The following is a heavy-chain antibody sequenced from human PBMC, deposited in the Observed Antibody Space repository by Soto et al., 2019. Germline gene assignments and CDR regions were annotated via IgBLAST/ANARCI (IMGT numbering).Heavy chain of an antibody. J-gene: IGHJ4*02. V-gene: IGHV3-30*18. CDR1: GFTFSSYG. CDR3: AKDRAGLWFGERDLYFDY. Sequence: GGSLRLSCAASGFTFSSYGMHWVRQPPGKGLEWVAVISYDGSNNYYADSVKGRFNISRDNSKKTLYLQMNSLRAEDTAVYYCAKDRAGLWFGERDLYFDYWGQGTLVTVSS. D-gene: IGHD3-10*01. CDR2: ISYDGSNN.